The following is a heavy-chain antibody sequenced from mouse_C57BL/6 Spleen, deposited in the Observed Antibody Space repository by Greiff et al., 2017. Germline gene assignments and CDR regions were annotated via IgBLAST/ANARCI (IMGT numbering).Heavy chain of an antibody. Sequence: VQLQQPGTELVKPGASVKLSCKASGYTFTSYWMHWVKQRPGQGLEWIGNINPSNGGTNYNEKFKSKATLTVDKSSSTAYMQLSSLTSEDSAVYYCARSDYGSSPLFDYWGQGTTLTVSS. CDR3: ARSDYGSSPLFDY. J-gene: IGHJ2*01. V-gene: IGHV1-53*01. D-gene: IGHD1-1*01. CDR2: INPSNGGT. CDR1: GYTFTSYW.